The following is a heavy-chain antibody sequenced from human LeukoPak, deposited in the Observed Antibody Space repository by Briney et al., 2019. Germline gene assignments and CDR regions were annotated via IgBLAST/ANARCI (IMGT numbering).Heavy chain of an antibody. D-gene: IGHD3-10*01. J-gene: IGHJ5*02. CDR3: ARDRPNYHESNGHYYNRDGDH. V-gene: IGHV3-23*01. CDR2: MCGSAGCT. Sequence: PGGSLRLSCAASGFTFNIYAMSWVRLAPGKGLQWVASMCGSAGCTYYEDSVRGRFTISRDNSKNILYLQMNSLIAEDTAIYYCARDRPNYHESNGHYYNRDGDHWGQGTLVTVSS. CDR1: GFTFNIYA.